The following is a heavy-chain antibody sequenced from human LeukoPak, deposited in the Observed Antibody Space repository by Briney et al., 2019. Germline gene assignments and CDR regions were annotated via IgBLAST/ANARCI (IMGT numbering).Heavy chain of an antibody. CDR1: GFTFSSYA. Sequence: GGSLRLSCAASGFTFSSYAMSWVRRAPGKGLEWVSAISGSGGSTYYADSVKGRFTISRDNSKNTLYLQMNSLRAEDTAVYYCAFSYGSGSYCRFWGQGTLVTVSS. V-gene: IGHV3-23*01. J-gene: IGHJ4*02. CDR3: AFSYGSGSYCRF. CDR2: ISGSGGST. D-gene: IGHD3-10*01.